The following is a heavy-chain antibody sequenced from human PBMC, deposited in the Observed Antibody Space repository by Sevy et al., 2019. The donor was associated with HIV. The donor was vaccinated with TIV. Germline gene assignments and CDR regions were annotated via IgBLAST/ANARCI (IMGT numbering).Heavy chain of an antibody. CDR2: IYPGDSNT. CDR3: ARHVYYCNSSGYYSIDS. V-gene: IGHV5-51*01. J-gene: IGHJ4*02. D-gene: IGHD3-22*01. Sequence: GKSLKISCKGSGYSFTKFWIGWARQMPGKGLEWMGIIYPGDSNTRYSPSFQGQVTISADKSISTAYLQWSGLKASDTAMYYCARHVYYCNSSGYYSIDSWGQGTPVTVSS. CDR1: GYSFTKFW.